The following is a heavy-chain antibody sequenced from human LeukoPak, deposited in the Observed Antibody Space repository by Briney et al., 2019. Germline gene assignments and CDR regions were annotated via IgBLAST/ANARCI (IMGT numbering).Heavy chain of an antibody. D-gene: IGHD3-22*01. CDR2: IIPILGIT. J-gene: IGHJ4*02. CDR3: AFYYYDISGYSPGSFDY. V-gene: IGHV1-69*04. CDR1: GGTFSSYA. Sequence: ASVKVSCKASGGTFSSYAISWVRQAPGQGLEWMGRIIPILGITNYAQKFQGSVTITADKSTSTAYMELSSLRSEDTAVYYCAFYYYDISGYSPGSFDYWGQGTLVTVSS.